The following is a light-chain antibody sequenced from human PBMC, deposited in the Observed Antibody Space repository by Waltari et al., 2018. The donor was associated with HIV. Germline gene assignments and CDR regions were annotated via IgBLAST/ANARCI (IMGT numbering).Light chain of an antibody. V-gene: IGKV1-5*03. CDR2: KAS. CDR3: QQYNTYLWT. J-gene: IGKJ1*01. Sequence: DIQMTQSPSTLSASIGDTVTLTCRASQDISRWLAWYQQKPGEVPKLLVYKASLLGSGVPSRFSGSGSGTEFTLTINSLQPSDFATYYCQQYNTYLWTF. CDR1: QDISRW.